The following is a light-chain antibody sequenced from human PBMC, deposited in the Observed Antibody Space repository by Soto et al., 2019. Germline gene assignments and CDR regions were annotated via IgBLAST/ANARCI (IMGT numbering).Light chain of an antibody. CDR2: EVS. V-gene: IGLV2-18*02. Sequence: SALTQPPSVSGSPGQSVTISCTGTSSDIGYHNRVSWYQQPPGTAPKHMIYEVSTRYSGVPDRFSGSKSGNTASLTISGLQAEDEADYYCSSFASSATLVFGGGTKLTVL. J-gene: IGLJ3*02. CDR3: SSFASSATLV. CDR1: SSDIGYHNR.